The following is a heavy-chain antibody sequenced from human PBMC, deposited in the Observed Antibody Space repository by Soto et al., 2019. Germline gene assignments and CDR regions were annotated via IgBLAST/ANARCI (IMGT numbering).Heavy chain of an antibody. Sequence: GGSLRLSCAASGFTFSSYSMNWVRQAPGKGLEWVSYISSSSSTIYYADSVKGRFTISRDNAKNSLYLQMNSLRDEDTAVYYCARDWYYYDSSGYWTTLNYWGQGTLVTVSS. D-gene: IGHD3-22*01. J-gene: IGHJ4*02. CDR3: ARDWYYYDSSGYWTTLNY. V-gene: IGHV3-48*02. CDR1: GFTFSSYS. CDR2: ISSSSSTI.